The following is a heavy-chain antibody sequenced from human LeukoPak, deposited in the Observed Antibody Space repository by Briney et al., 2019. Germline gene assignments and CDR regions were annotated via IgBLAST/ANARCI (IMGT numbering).Heavy chain of an antibody. Sequence: SQTLSLTCTVSGGSISSGDYYWSWIRQAPGKGLEWTGYIYYSGSTYYNPSLKSRVTISVDTSKNQFSLKLSSVTAADTAVYYCARVRGGLRFLDYWGQGTLVTVSS. J-gene: IGHJ4*02. CDR2: IYYSGST. CDR3: ARVRGGLRFLDY. CDR1: GGSISSGDYY. D-gene: IGHD5-12*01. V-gene: IGHV4-30-4*01.